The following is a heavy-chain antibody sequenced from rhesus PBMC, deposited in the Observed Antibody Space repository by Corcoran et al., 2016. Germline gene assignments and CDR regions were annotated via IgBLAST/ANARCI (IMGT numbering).Heavy chain of an antibody. V-gene: IGHV4-80*01. Sequence: QVQLLESGPGLVKPSETLSLTCAVSGVSISDSWWTWIRQHPGKGLEYIVEFNGKNGSTSYNPSLKSRVNFSKDWSKNQFSLKLNSVTAADTAVYYCTKGHADWGQGVLVTVSS. CDR3: TKGHAD. J-gene: IGHJ4*01. CDR1: GVSISDSW. CDR2: FNGKNGST.